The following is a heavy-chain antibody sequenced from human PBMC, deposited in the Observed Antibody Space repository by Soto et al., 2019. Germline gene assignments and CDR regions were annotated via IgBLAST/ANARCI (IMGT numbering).Heavy chain of an antibody. Sequence: QVQLQESGPGLVKPSQTLSLTCTVSGGSISSGGYYWSWIRQHPEKGLEWIGYLFYSGTSNYNPSLKGRVTISLDMSKNQFSLKLSSATAADTAVHYCASGVYDRSGWGYFDHWGQGTLVTASS. J-gene: IGHJ4*02. D-gene: IGHD3-22*01. CDR1: GGSISSGGYY. V-gene: IGHV4-31*03. CDR2: LFYSGTS. CDR3: ASGVYDRSGWGYFDH.